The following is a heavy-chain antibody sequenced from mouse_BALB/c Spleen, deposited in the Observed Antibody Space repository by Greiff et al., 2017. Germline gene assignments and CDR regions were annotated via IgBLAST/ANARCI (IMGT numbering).Heavy chain of an antibody. CDR2: ISSGSSTI. Sequence: EVKVVESGGGLVQPGGSRKLSCAASGFTFSSFGMHWVRQAPEKGLEWVAYISSGSSTIYYADTVKGRFTISRDNPKNTLFLQMTSLRSEDTAMYYCARRKGNVAMDYWGQGTSVTVSS. CDR1: GFTFSSFG. J-gene: IGHJ4*01. CDR3: ARRKGNVAMDY. V-gene: IGHV5-17*02.